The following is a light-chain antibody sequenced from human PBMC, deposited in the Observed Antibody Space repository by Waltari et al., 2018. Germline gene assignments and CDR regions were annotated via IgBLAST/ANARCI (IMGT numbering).Light chain of an antibody. V-gene: IGKV1-13*02. CDR1: QGINSA. Sequence: AIQLTQSPSSLSASVGDRVTITCRASQGINSALSWYQQKPGKAPKLLIYDASSVESGVPSRFSGSGYGTDFTLTISSLQPEDFATYYCQQFKSFLITFGQGTRLEIK. CDR3: QQFKSFLIT. CDR2: DAS. J-gene: IGKJ5*01.